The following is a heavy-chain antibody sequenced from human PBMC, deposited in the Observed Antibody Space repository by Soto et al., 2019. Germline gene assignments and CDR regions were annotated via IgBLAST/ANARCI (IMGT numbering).Heavy chain of an antibody. D-gene: IGHD3-3*01. CDR2: IFYSGNP. CDR1: GGSISLYF. Sequence: PSETLSLTCTVSGGSISLYFWSWVRQRPGTGLGWIGIIFYSGNPYYNPSLKSRVPMSVDTSQNQFSLKLSSVTAADTAVYYCAGRTSLTSVEIFSGGLSGYNWVDPWGRGTLVTVSS. CDR3: AGRTSLTSVEIFSGGLSGYNWVDP. V-gene: IGHV4-59*04. J-gene: IGHJ5*01.